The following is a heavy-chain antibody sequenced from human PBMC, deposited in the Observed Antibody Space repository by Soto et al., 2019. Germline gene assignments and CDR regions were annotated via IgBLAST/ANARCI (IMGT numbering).Heavy chain of an antibody. CDR1: GYTFTGYY. Sequence: SVKLSCKASGYTFTGYYIHWVRQAPGQGLEWMGGIIPISGTANYPQKFQGRVTITADVSRSTAYMELSSLRSEDKAMYYCARGSFLLQYDYYGMDVWGQGTTVTVSS. J-gene: IGHJ6*02. CDR3: ARGSFLLQYDYYGMDV. CDR2: IIPISGTA. D-gene: IGHD4-4*01. V-gene: IGHV1-69*13.